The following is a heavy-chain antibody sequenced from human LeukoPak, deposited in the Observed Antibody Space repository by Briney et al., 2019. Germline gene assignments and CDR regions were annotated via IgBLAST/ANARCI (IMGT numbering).Heavy chain of an antibody. CDR1: GFTVSSSY. J-gene: IGHJ4*02. CDR3: AREVVSSPSYFDS. CDR2: FYRGDST. Sequence: GGSLRLSCAASGFTVSSSYMYWVHQAPGKGLEWVSFFYRGDSTYYAESVRGRFTISRDNSKNTLYLLMNSLIPEDTAVYYCAREVVSSPSYFDSWGQGTLVTVCS. V-gene: IGHV3-53*01. D-gene: IGHD2-15*01.